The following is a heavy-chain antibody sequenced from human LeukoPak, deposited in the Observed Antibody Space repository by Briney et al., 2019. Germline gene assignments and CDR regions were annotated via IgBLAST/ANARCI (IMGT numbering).Heavy chain of an antibody. J-gene: IGHJ3*02. CDR1: GYTFTDYY. D-gene: IGHD1-26*01. CDR2: INPNSGGT. CDR3: AREWELLRADDAFDI. V-gene: IGHV1-2*02. Sequence: ASVKVSCKASGYTFTDYYMHWVRQAPGQGLEWMGWINPNSGGTNYAQKFQGRVTMTRDTSISTAYMELSRLRSDDTAVYYCAREWELLRADDAFDIWGQGTMVTVSS.